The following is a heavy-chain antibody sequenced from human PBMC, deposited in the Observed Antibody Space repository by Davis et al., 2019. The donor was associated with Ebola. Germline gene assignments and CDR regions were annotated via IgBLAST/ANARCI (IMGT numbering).Heavy chain of an antibody. CDR1: GGSLRGYY. D-gene: IGHD3-3*01. V-gene: IGHV4-34*01. J-gene: IGHJ5*02. Sequence: SQTLSLTCAVYGGSLRGYYWSWIRQSPGKGLEWMGEINHIGRSNYNPSLKSRVTMSVDTSKDHFSLNVSSATAADTAVYYCARRSFWSGNRDTNWFDPWGQGILVSVSS. CDR2: INHIGRS. CDR3: ARRSFWSGNRDTNWFDP.